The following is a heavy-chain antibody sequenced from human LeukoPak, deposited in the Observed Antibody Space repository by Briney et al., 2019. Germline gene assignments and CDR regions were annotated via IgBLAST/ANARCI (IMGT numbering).Heavy chain of an antibody. Sequence: PGGSLRLSCEASGFTFSSYAMAWVRQAPGQGLEWVSVIGASGADTYYSDSGKGRFTVSRDTSKDTLFLHMSRLRAEGTVVYFCGIRPRDRGGYNLGAFDSWGQGATVTLSS. CDR3: GIRPRDRGGYNLGAFDS. J-gene: IGHJ3*02. V-gene: IGHV3-23*01. D-gene: IGHD3-22*01. CDR1: GFTFSSYA. CDR2: IGASGADT.